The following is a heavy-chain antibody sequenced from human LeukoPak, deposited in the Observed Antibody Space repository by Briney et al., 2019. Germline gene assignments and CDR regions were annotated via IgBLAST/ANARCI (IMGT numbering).Heavy chain of an antibody. Sequence: SVKVSCRASGGTFSSYAISWVRQAPGQGLEWMGRIIPILGIANYAQKFQGRVTITADKSTSTAYMELSSLRSEDTAVYYCARGPPEDGGTFDYWGQGTLVTVSS. V-gene: IGHV1-69*04. D-gene: IGHD1-1*01. CDR2: IIPILGIA. J-gene: IGHJ4*02. CDR3: ARGPPEDGGTFDY. CDR1: GGTFSSYA.